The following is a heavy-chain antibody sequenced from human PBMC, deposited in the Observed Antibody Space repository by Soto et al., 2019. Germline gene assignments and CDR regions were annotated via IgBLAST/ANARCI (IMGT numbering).Heavy chain of an antibody. J-gene: IGHJ3*02. V-gene: IGHV4-31*03. Sequence: QVQLQESGPGLVKPSQTLSLTCTVSGGSISSGGYYWSWIRQHPGRGLEWIGYIYYSGSTYYNPSLKSRVTISVDTSKNQFSLKLSSVTAADTAVYYCASSTYGDYPAFDIWGQGTMVTVSS. CDR2: IYYSGST. CDR1: GGSISSGGYY. CDR3: ASSTYGDYPAFDI. D-gene: IGHD4-17*01.